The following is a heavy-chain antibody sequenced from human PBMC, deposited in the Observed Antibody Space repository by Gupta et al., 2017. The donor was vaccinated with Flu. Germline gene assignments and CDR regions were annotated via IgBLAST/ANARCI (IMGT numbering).Heavy chain of an antibody. J-gene: IGHJ4*02. V-gene: IGHV3-74*01. CDR1: GFTFSNYW. CDR2: VNLDVSNT. Sequence: EVQLEESGGGLVQVGGSLRLSCGASGFTFSNYWMHWVRQVPGKGLMWVSRVNLDVSNTTYADSLKGRITISRDNTKNTLYLQVNSVTAEDTGVDYCARVDAFRAMCELWGQGTPVTVSS. CDR3: ARVDAFRAMCEL. D-gene: IGHD1-7*01.